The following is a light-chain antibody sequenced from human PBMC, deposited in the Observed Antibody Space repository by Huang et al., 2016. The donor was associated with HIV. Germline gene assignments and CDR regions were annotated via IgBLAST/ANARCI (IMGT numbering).Light chain of an antibody. J-gene: IGKJ4*01. CDR1: QSVIGNH. V-gene: IGKV3D-20*01. CDR3: HQYGSTPLT. CDR2: DAS. Sequence: EIVLTQTPATLSLSPGERVTLSCGASQSVIGNHLAWYQMKPGLAPRLLIYDASNSAIDIPDRFSGSGSGTDFTLTIDRLEPEDFAVYYCHQYGSTPLTFGGGTKVEI.